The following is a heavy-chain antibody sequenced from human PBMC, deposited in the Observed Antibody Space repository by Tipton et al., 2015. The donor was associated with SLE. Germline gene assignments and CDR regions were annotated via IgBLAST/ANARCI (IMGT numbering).Heavy chain of an antibody. V-gene: IGHV1-18*01. J-gene: IGHJ4*02. D-gene: IGHD2-15*01. CDR3: ARSHPVVAAEMLDY. Sequence: QLVQSGAEVKKPGASVKVSCKASGYTFVGHGITWARQAPGQGLEWMAWISVYSGLANTKYALRFQDRVTMTTDTSTSTAYMELRSLRSDDTAVYYCARSHPVVAAEMLDYWGQGTLVSVSS. CDR1: GYTFVGHG. CDR2: ISVYSGLANT.